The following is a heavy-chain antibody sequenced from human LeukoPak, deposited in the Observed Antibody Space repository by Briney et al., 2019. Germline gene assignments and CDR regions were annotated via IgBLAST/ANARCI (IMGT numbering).Heavy chain of an antibody. Sequence: PGGSLRLSCAASGFTLSSYGMHWVRQAPGKGLEWVAVISYDGSNKYYADSVEGRFTISRDNSKNTLYLQMSSLRAEDTAVYYCAKGGRIAAAQGGYFDCWGQGTLVTVSS. CDR1: GFTLSSYG. CDR3: AKGGRIAAAQGGYFDC. D-gene: IGHD6-13*01. CDR2: ISYDGSNK. V-gene: IGHV3-30*18. J-gene: IGHJ4*02.